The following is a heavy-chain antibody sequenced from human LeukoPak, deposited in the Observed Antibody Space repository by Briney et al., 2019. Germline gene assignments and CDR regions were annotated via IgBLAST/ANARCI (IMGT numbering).Heavy chain of an antibody. CDR3: AKGYNYAYEY. CDR1: GCTVSSSY. D-gene: IGHD5-18*01. Sequence: PGGSLRLSCAASGCTVSSSYMGWVRQAPGKGLEWVSLIYSGGSTYYAASVKGRFTISRDNSKNTLYLQMNSLRPEDTAVYYCAKGYNYAYEYWGQGTLVTVSS. V-gene: IGHV3-53*01. CDR2: IYSGGST. J-gene: IGHJ4*02.